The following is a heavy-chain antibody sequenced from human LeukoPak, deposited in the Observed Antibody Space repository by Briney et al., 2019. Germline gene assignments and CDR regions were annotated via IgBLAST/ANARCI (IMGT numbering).Heavy chain of an antibody. Sequence: ASVKVSCKASGYTFTSYDINWVRQATGQGLEWMGWMNPNSGNTGYAQKFQGRVTVTRNTSISTAYMELSSLRSEDTAVYYCARGNRIAAAGTFGYWGQGTLVTVSS. CDR2: MNPNSGNT. V-gene: IGHV1-8*01. CDR1: GYTFTSYD. CDR3: ARGNRIAAAGTFGY. D-gene: IGHD6-13*01. J-gene: IGHJ4*02.